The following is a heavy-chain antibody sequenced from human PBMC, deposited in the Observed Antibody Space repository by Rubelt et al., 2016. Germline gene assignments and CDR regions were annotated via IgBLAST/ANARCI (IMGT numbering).Heavy chain of an antibody. Sequence: QVQLQESGPGLVKPSETLSLTCTVSGGFINSHYWSWIRQPPGKGLEWIGYIYYNGNTKYNPSLKSRVTISTDTSKTQFSLKLSAVTDAYTAVYYCAGDTSSYYDSSGSFDIWGQGTMVTVSS. CDR3: AGDTSSYYDSSGSFDI. CDR2: IYYNGNT. CDR1: GGFINSHY. J-gene: IGHJ3*02. D-gene: IGHD3-22*01. V-gene: IGHV4-59*11.